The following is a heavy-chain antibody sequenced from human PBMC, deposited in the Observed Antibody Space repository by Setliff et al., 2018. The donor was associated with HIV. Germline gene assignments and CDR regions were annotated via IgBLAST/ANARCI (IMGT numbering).Heavy chain of an antibody. Sequence: SETLSLTCDVSGFPISSRYYWGWIRQSPGKGLEWIGSIYYSESTYYNPSLKSRVTISGDRCKNQLSLNLRSVTAADTAVYYCARETGYSDTRGHYYDGVFENCGQGTLVTVSS. CDR3: ARETGYSDTRGHYYDGVFEN. J-gene: IGHJ4*02. D-gene: IGHD3-22*01. CDR2: IYYSEST. V-gene: IGHV4-38-2*01. CDR1: GFPISSRYY.